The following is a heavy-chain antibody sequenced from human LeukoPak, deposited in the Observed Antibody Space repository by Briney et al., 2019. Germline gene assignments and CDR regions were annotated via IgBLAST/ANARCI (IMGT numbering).Heavy chain of an antibody. J-gene: IGHJ3*02. V-gene: IGHV3-74*01. CDR1: GFTFSRNW. CDR2: INSDGNST. Sequence: GGSLRLSCAASGFTFSRNWMHWVRKAPGKGLMSVSRINSDGNSTRYEDSVKGRFTISRDNAKNMLYLQMNSLRAEDTAVYYCALKGYVDAFDIWGQGTMVTVSS. D-gene: IGHD5-12*01. CDR3: ALKGYVDAFDI.